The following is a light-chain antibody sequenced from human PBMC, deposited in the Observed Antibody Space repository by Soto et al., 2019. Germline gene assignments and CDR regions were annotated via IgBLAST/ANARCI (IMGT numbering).Light chain of an antibody. CDR2: DAS. Sequence: EIVVTQSTGTLSLSPGERATLSCRASQSVSNNYLAWYQQKPGQAPRLLIYDASTRATGIPARFSGSGSGTDFTLTISSLQSEDFAVYYCQQRYNWPPITFGQGTRLEI. CDR1: QSVSNN. CDR3: QQRYNWPPIT. V-gene: IGKV3D-20*02. J-gene: IGKJ5*01.